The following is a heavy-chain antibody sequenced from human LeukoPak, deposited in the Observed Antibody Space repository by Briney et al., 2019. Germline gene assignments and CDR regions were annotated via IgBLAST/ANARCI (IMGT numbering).Heavy chain of an antibody. CDR3: ARGPPNWGYDY. CDR2: MSPNSGDA. V-gene: IGHV1-8*01. CDR1: GYTFTSYD. D-gene: IGHD7-27*01. J-gene: IGHJ4*02. Sequence: ASVKVSCKASGYTFTSYDFNWVRQATGRRPEWMGWMSPNSGDAGYAQKFQDRVTMTRNTSISTAYMELSSLRSDDTAVYYCARGPPNWGYDYWGPGTLVTVSS.